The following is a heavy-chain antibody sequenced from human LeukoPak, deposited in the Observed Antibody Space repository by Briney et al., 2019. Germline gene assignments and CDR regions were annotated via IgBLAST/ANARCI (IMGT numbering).Heavy chain of an antibody. CDR3: ATGIELRFLEWLPPSY. D-gene: IGHD3-3*01. CDR2: ISYDGSNK. CDR1: GFTFSSYA. V-gene: IGHV3-30-3*01. Sequence: GGSLRLSCAASGFTFSSYAMHWVRQAPGKGLEWVAVISYDGSNKYYADSVKGRFTISRDNSKNMLYLQMNSLRAEDTAVYYCATGIELRFLEWLPPSYWGQGTLVTVSS. J-gene: IGHJ4*02.